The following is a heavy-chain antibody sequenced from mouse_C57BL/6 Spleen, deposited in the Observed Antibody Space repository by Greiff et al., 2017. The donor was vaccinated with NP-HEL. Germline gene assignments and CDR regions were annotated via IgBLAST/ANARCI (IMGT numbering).Heavy chain of an antibody. CDR3: TLDSSGYNYAMDY. CDR2: IYPGNSDT. J-gene: IGHJ4*01. CDR1: GYTFTSYW. Sequence: VQLQQSGTVLARPGASVKMSCKTSGYTFTSYWMHWVKQRPGQGLEWIGAIYPGNSDTSYNQKFKGKAKLTAVTSASIAYMELSSLTNEDSAVYYCTLDSSGYNYAMDYWGQGTSVTVSS. D-gene: IGHD3-2*02. V-gene: IGHV1-5*01.